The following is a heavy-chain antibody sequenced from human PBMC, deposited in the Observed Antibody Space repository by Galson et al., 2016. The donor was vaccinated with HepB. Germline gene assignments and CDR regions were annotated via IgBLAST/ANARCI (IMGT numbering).Heavy chain of an antibody. D-gene: IGHD6-19*01. V-gene: IGHV3-64D*06. CDR3: VKEGQWLVLGYYYEMDV. CDR1: GFTSSNSA. CDR2: ISSNGRNT. J-gene: IGHJ6*02. Sequence: SLRLSCAASGFTSSNSAMHWVRQAPGKGLEHVSAISSNGRNTYYADSAKGRFTISRDNSRKTLYLQMSSLRAEDTAVYYCVKEGQWLVLGYYYEMDVWGPGTTVTVSS.